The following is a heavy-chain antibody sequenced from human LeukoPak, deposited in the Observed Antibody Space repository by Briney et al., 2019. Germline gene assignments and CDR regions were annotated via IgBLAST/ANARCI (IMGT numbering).Heavy chain of an antibody. V-gene: IGHV3-23*01. J-gene: IGHJ4*02. Sequence: GGSLRLSCAASGFTFSGYTMSWVRQAPGKGLEWVSAISGSGGGTSSADSVKGRFTISRDNSKNTLYLQMNSLRAEDTAVYYCAKRDSSGSLPRLFDYWGQGTLVTVSS. CDR1: GFTFSGYT. CDR2: ISGSGGGT. D-gene: IGHD6-19*01. CDR3: AKRDSSGSLPRLFDY.